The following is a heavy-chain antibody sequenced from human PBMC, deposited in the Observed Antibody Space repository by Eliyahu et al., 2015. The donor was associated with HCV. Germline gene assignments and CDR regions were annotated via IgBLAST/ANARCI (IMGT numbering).Heavy chain of an antibody. V-gene: IGHV3-64D*06. CDR2: ISSNGGST. CDR3: GKAAVAGTFVYYYGMDV. D-gene: IGHD6-19*01. J-gene: IGHJ6*02. CDR1: GFTFSSYA. Sequence: EVQLVESGGGLVQPGGSLRLSCSASGFTFSSYAMHWVRQAPGKGLEYVSAISSNGGSTYYADSVKGRFTISRDNSKNTLYLQMSSLRAEDTAVYYCGKAAVAGTFVYYYGMDVWGQGTTVTVSS.